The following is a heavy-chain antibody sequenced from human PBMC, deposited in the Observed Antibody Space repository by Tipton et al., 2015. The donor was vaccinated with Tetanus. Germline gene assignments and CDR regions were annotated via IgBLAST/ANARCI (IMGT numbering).Heavy chain of an antibody. CDR3: ARVQLSSSFLKYNWLDP. CDR2: IYYSGST. V-gene: IGHV4-61*01. D-gene: IGHD3-3*02. J-gene: IGHJ5*02. Sequence: TLSLTCTVSSGSVRSGSYYWNWIRQPPGKGLEWIGYIYYSGSTNYNPSLKSRVTISVDTSKNQFSLKLSSVTAADTAVYYCARVQLSSSFLKYNWLDPWGQGTLVTVAS. CDR1: SGSVRSGSYY.